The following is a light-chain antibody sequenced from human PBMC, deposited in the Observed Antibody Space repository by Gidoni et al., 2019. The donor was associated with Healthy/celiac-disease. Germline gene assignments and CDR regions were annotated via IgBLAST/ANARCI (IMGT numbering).Light chain of an antibody. V-gene: IGKV1-39*01. CDR3: QQSHSTPST. CDR2: AAS. Sequence: DIQMTQSPSSLSASVGDRVSITCRASQSINSYLNWYQQKPGQAPKLLIYAASSLQSGVPSRFSCSGSGTDFTLTISSLQPEDFATYYCQQSHSTPSTFGGGTRVDIK. J-gene: IGKJ4*01. CDR1: QSINSY.